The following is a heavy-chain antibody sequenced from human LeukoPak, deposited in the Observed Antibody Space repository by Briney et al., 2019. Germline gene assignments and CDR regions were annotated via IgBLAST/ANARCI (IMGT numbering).Heavy chain of an antibody. Sequence: ASVKVSCKVSGYTLTKLSMHWVRQAPGKGLEWMGGYDPENGETIYAHRFRARVTMTEDTSRDTAYMVLSSLRSEDTAVYYCATATHIYFGMKVWGQGTTVTVSS. CDR1: GYTLTKLS. CDR2: YDPENGET. J-gene: IGHJ6*02. CDR3: ATATHIYFGMKV. V-gene: IGHV1-24*01.